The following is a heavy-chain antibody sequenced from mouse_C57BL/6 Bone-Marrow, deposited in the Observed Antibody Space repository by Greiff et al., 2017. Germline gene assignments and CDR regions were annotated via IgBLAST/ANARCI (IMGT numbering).Heavy chain of an antibody. D-gene: IGHD1-1*01. CDR3: ARFGSSHWYFDV. CDR2: IYPRSGNT. CDR1: GYTFTSYG. J-gene: IGHJ1*03. Sequence: VQLQQSGAELARPGASVKLSCKASGYTFTSYGISWVKQRTGQGLEWIGEIYPRSGNTYYNEKFKGKATLTADKSSSTAYMELRSLTSEDSAVYFCARFGSSHWYFDVWGTGTTVTVSS. V-gene: IGHV1-81*01.